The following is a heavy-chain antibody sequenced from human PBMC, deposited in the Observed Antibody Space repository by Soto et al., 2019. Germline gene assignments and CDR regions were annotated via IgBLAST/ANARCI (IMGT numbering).Heavy chain of an antibody. D-gene: IGHD4-4*01. CDR1: GGTFSSYA. CDR2: IIPIFGTT. CDR3: ARVTDSNFLY. J-gene: IGHJ4*02. V-gene: IGHV1-69*13. Sequence: SVKVSCKASGGTFSSYAISWVRQAPGQGLQWMGGIIPIFGTTNYAQKFQGRVTITADESTSTVYMELSSLRSEDTAVYYCARVTDSNFLYWGQGVLVTVSS.